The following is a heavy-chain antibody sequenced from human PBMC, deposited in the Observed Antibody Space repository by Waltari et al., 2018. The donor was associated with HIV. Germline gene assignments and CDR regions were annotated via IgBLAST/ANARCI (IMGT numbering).Heavy chain of an antibody. V-gene: IGHV3-48*01. Sequence: EVQLVEFGGGLVRPGGSLSLSCAASGFPFSIYSMDWVRQAPGEGLEWVLYISGSSSLIYYADSVKGRCSISRDNAENSLYLQMNSLRAEDTAVYFCAREMPTVYTDFWGQGTLVTVSS. D-gene: IGHD4-4*01. J-gene: IGHJ4*02. CDR3: AREMPTVYTDF. CDR2: ISGSSSLI. CDR1: GFPFSIYS.